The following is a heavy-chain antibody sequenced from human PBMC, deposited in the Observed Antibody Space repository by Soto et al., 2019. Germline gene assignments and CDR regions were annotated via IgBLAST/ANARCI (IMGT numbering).Heavy chain of an antibody. CDR2: IKYDGSEK. CDR1: GFTFSSYW. V-gene: IGHV3-7*04. Sequence: EVQLVESGGNLVQPGGSLRLSCAASGFTFSSYWMIWVRQAPGKGLEWVANIKYDGSEKYYVDSVKVRFTISRDNAKNTVYLHPNSLRGAATAVYYCARREQLLVRWAYWGQGTLGNVS. J-gene: IGHJ4*02. D-gene: IGHD6-13*01. CDR3: ARREQLLVRWAY.